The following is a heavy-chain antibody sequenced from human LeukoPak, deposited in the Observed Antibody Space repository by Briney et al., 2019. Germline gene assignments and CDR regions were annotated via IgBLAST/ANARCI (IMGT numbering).Heavy chain of an antibody. CDR1: GYSFTRYW. CDR2: IYPGDSDT. V-gene: IGHV5-51*01. Sequence: GESLKISCKGSGYSFTRYWIGWVRQMPAKGLEWMGIIYPGDSDTRYSPSFQGQVTLSDDKSISTAYLQWRSIKASDTAMYYCARRLLRDGYNYFDYWGQGTLVTVSS. J-gene: IGHJ4*02. D-gene: IGHD5-24*01. CDR3: ARRLLRDGYNYFDY.